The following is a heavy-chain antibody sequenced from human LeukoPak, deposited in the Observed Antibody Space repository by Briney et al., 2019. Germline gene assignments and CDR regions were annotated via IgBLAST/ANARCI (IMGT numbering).Heavy chain of an antibody. CDR3: AKHQQPTVTYEAFHI. V-gene: IGHV3-30*02. D-gene: IGHD4-17*01. CDR2: IRYDGDIK. J-gene: IGHJ3*02. CDR1: GFTFSRYA. Sequence: GGSLRLSRAASGFTFSRYAMHWVRQAPGKGLEWVAFIRYDGDIKYYADSVKGRFTISRDNSKSTLYLQMNSLRAEDTAVYYCAKHQQPTVTYEAFHIWGQGTMVTVSS.